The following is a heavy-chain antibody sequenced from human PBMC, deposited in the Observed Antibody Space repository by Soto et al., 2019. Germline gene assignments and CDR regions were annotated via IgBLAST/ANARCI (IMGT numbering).Heavy chain of an antibody. CDR1: GFTLSMSA. D-gene: IGHD3-16*02. CDR2: ISDSGDRT. J-gene: IGHJ3*01. CDR3: AKDRGIIVKAGDAFDV. Sequence: GGSLRLSCASSGFTLSMSAVNWVRQAPGKGLEWVSYISDSGDRTYYADSVKGRFIISRDRSKNTVSLQMDSLRAEDTAVYYCAKDRGIIVKAGDAFDVWGQGTKVTVSS. V-gene: IGHV3-23*01.